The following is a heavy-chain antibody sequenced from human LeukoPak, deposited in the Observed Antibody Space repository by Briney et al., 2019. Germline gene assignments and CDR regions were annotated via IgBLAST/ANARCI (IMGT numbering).Heavy chain of an antibody. Sequence: GGSLRLSCAASGFTFSSYGMHWVRQAPGKGLEWVAVIWYDGSNKYYADSVKGRFTISRDNSKNTLYLQMNSLRAKDTAVYYCAKAGWESPAFDIWGQGTMVTVSS. V-gene: IGHV3-33*06. CDR3: AKAGWESPAFDI. CDR1: GFTFSSYG. CDR2: IWYDGSNK. D-gene: IGHD1-26*01. J-gene: IGHJ3*02.